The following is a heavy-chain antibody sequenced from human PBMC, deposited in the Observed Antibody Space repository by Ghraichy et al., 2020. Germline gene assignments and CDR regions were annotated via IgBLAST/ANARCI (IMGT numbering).Heavy chain of an antibody. J-gene: IGHJ4*02. D-gene: IGHD6-19*01. CDR1: GDTFSSYG. CDR3: VGGKFGSGWRYYFAF. Sequence: SVKVSCKAPGDTFSSYGISWVRQAPGQGLEWMGGVIPVLTTTNYAQTFQGRLTITADDYTSTAYMELSSLRSDDTAVYYCVGGKFGSGWRYYFAFWGQGSLVTVSS. V-gene: IGHV1-69*13. CDR2: VIPVLTTT.